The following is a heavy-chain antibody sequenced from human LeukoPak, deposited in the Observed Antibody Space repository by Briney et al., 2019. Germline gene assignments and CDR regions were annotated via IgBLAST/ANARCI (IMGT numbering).Heavy chain of an antibody. D-gene: IGHD5-18*01. J-gene: IGHJ4*02. CDR3: ASGKATAMAQGY. V-gene: IGHV3-53*01. CDR2: IYSGGST. Sequence: GGSLRLPCAASEFTVSSNYMSWVRQAPGKGLEWVSVIYSGGSTYYADSVKGRFTISRDNSKNTLYLQMNSLRADDTAVYYCASGKATAMAQGYWGQGTLVTVSS. CDR1: EFTVSSNY.